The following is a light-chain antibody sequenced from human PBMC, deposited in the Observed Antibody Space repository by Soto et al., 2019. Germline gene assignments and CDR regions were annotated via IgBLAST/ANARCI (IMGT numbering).Light chain of an antibody. CDR3: QQCYRTPHT. CDR2: AAS. Sequence: DIQMTQSPSSLSASVGHRVTITCRASQGVSAYLLWYQQRQERVPKLLIYAASNLLSGVPSRFSGSGSGTNFTLTISSLKLEAFATDDWQQCYRTPHTFGQGTKVVTK. CDR1: QGVSAY. V-gene: IGKV1-39*01. J-gene: IGKJ2*01.